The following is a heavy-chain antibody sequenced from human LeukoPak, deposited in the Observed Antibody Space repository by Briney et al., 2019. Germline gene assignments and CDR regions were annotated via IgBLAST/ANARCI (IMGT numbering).Heavy chain of an antibody. CDR1: GFTFSSYA. CDR3: ARRDSSSSEAFDI. J-gene: IGHJ3*02. V-gene: IGHV3-30-3*01. D-gene: IGHD6-6*01. Sequence: GGSLRLSCAASGFTFSSYAMHWVRQAPGKGLEWVAVISYDGSNKYYADSVKGRFTISRDNSKNTLYLQMNSLRAGDTAVYYCARRDSSSSEAFDIWGQGTMVTVSS. CDR2: ISYDGSNK.